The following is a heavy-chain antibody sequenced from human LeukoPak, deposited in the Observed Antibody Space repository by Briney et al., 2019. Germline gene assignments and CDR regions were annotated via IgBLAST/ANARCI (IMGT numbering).Heavy chain of an antibody. CDR2: INKDGTEK. D-gene: IGHD2-8*02. V-gene: IGHV3-7*01. Sequence: GGSLRLSCAASKFTSSAFWMTWVRRPPGKGLEWVANINKDGTEKEYVDSVKGRFSIFRDNAKNSVFLQMNSLRAEDTAVYYCAIFAGAVPGNLLLWGKGTTVIVSA. J-gene: IGHJ6*04. CDR3: AIFAGAVPGNLLL. CDR1: KFTSSAFW.